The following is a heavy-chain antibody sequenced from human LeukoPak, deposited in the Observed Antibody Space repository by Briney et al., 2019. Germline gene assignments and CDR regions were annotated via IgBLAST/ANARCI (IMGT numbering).Heavy chain of an antibody. CDR1: GFTVSSNY. V-gene: IGHV3-53*01. Sequence: GGSLRLSCAASGFTVSSNYMSWVRQAPGKGLEWVSVIYSGGSTYYADSVKGRFTISRDNSENTLYLHMISLRAEDTAVYYCARLPEPYGSESYFLDYWGQGTLVTVSS. J-gene: IGHJ4*02. CDR2: IYSGGST. CDR3: ARLPEPYGSESYFLDY. D-gene: IGHD3-10*01.